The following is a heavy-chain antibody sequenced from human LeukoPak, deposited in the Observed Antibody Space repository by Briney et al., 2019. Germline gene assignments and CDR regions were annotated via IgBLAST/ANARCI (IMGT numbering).Heavy chain of an antibody. Sequence: PSETLSLTCTVSGGSISSYYWSWIRQPPGKGLEWIGYIYYSGGTNYNPSLKGRVTISVDTSKNQFSLKLSSVTAADTAVYYCAVSSGWYYFDYWGQGTLVTVSS. CDR1: GGSISSYY. CDR2: IYYSGGT. V-gene: IGHV4-59*01. J-gene: IGHJ4*02. CDR3: AVSSGWYYFDY. D-gene: IGHD6-19*01.